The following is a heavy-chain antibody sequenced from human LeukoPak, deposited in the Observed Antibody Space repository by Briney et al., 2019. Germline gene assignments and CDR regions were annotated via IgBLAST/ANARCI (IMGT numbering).Heavy chain of an antibody. CDR3: ARGRYDSSGYYYVPVLYYGMDV. V-gene: IGHV4-59*12. J-gene: IGHJ6*02. D-gene: IGHD3-22*01. CDR1: GGSISSYY. Sequence: PSETLSLTCTVSGGSISSYYWSWIRQPPGKGLEWIGYIYYSGSTNYNPSLKSRVTISVDTSKNQFSLKLSSVTAADTAVYYCARGRYDSSGYYYVPVLYYGMDVWGQGTTVTVSS. CDR2: IYYSGST.